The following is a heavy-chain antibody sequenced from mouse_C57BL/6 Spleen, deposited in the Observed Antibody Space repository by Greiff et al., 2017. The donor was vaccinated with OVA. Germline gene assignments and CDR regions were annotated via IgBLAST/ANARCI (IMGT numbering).Heavy chain of an antibody. CDR3: ARERGNSFAY. Sequence: EVKLMESGGGLVKPGGSLKLSCAASGFTFSSYAMSWVRQTPEKRLEWVATISDGGSYTYYPDNVKGRFTISRDNAKNNLYLQMSHLKSEDTAMYYCARERGNSFAYWGQGTLVTVSA. D-gene: IGHD2-1*01. J-gene: IGHJ3*01. CDR2: ISDGGSYT. V-gene: IGHV5-4*01. CDR1: GFTFSSYA.